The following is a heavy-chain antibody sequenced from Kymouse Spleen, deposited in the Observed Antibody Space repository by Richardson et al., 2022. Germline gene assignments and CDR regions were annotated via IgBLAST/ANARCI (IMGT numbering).Heavy chain of an antibody. J-gene: IGHJ4*02. Sequence: QVQLQESGPGLVKPSQTLSLTCTVSGGSISSGGYYWSWIRQHPGKGLEWIGYIYYSGSTYYNPSLKSRVTISVDTSKNQFSLKLSSVTAADTAVYYCARGGYYDILTGYYKGYFDYWGQGTLVTVSS. CDR1: GGSISSGGYY. CDR2: IYYSGST. CDR3: ARGGYYDILTGYYKGYFDY. D-gene: IGHD3-9*01. V-gene: IGHV4-31*03.